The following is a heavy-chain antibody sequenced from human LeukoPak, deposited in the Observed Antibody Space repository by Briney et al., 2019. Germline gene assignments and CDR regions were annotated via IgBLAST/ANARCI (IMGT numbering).Heavy chain of an antibody. CDR3: ARDSSDAFDI. Sequence: GASVKVSCKASGYTFTSYYMHWVRQAPGQGLEWMGIINPSGGSTSYAQKFQGRVTMTTDTSTSTAYMELRSLRSDDTAVYYCARDSSDAFDIWGQGTMVTVSS. J-gene: IGHJ3*02. V-gene: IGHV1-46*01. CDR1: GYTFTSYY. CDR2: INPSGGST.